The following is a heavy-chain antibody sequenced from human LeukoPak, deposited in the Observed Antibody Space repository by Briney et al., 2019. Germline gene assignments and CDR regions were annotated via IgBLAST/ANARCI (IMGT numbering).Heavy chain of an antibody. CDR3: AILSGSYFSLDY. V-gene: IGHV3-23*01. J-gene: IGHJ4*02. CDR2: ISGSGGST. D-gene: IGHD1-26*01. Sequence: PGGSLRLSCAASGFTFSSYAMSWVRQAPGKGLEWVSAISGSGGSTYYADSVKGRFTISRDNSKNALYLQMNSLRAEDTAVYYCAILSGSYFSLDYWGQGTLVTVSS. CDR1: GFTFSSYA.